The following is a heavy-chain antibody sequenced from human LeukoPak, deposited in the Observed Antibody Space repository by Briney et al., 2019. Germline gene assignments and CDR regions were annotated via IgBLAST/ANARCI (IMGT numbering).Heavy chain of an antibody. Sequence: ASVKVSCKASGYTFTSYAMHWVRQAPGQRLEWMGWINAGNGNTKYSQKFQGRVTITRDTSASTAYTELSSLRSEDTAVYYCARDGPNSGYGPYYYYGMDVWGKGTTVTVSS. D-gene: IGHD5-12*01. CDR3: ARDGPNSGYGPYYYYGMDV. V-gene: IGHV1-3*01. CDR2: INAGNGNT. CDR1: GYTFTSYA. J-gene: IGHJ6*04.